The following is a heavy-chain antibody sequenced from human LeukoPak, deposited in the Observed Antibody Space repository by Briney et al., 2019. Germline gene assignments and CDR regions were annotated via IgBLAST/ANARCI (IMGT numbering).Heavy chain of an antibody. CDR2: ISGSGGST. Sequence: GGSLRLSCAASGFTFSSYAMSWVRQAPGKGLEWVSAISGSGGSTYYVDSVKGRFTISRDNSKNLLYLQMNSLRAEDTSVYYCARDAYYGSGSPQNYWGQGTLVTVSS. CDR1: GFTFSSYA. CDR3: ARDAYYGSGSPQNY. V-gene: IGHV3-23*01. J-gene: IGHJ4*02. D-gene: IGHD3-10*01.